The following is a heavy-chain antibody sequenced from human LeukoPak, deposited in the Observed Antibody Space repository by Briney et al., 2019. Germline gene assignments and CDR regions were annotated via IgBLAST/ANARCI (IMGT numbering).Heavy chain of an antibody. CDR2: ISYDGSNK. CDR3: AKIASEGAALDY. CDR1: GFTFSSYG. D-gene: IGHD1-26*01. J-gene: IGHJ4*02. V-gene: IGHV3-30*18. Sequence: GRSLRLSCAASGFTFSSYGMHWVRQAPGKGLEWVAVISYDGSNKYYADSVKGRFTISRDNSKNTLYLQVNSLRAEDTAVYYCAKIASEGAALDYWGQGTLVTVSS.